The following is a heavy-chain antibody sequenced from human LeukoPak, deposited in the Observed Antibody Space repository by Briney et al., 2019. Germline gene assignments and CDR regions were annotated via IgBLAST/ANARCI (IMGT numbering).Heavy chain of an antibody. Sequence: SVKVSCKASGGTFSSYAISWVRQAPGQGLEWMGGIIPIFGTANYAQKSQGRVTITADESTSTAYMELSSLRSEDTAVYYCASRTVTTGNGYFDYWGQGTLVTVSS. V-gene: IGHV1-69*13. D-gene: IGHD4-17*01. CDR2: IIPIFGTA. J-gene: IGHJ4*02. CDR1: GGTFSSYA. CDR3: ASRTVTTGNGYFDY.